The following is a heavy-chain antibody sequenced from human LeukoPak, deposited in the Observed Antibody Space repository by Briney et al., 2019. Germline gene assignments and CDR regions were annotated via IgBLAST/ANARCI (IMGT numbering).Heavy chain of an antibody. CDR3: ARDEEYQLLFGFDP. CDR2: MSPNSGNT. D-gene: IGHD2-2*01. Sequence: ASVKVSCKASGYTFTSYDINWVRQATGQGLEWMEWMSPNSGNTGYAQKFQGRVTMTRNTSISTAYMELSSLRSEDTAVYYCARDEEYQLLFGFDPWGQGTLVTVSS. J-gene: IGHJ5*02. CDR1: GYTFTSYD. V-gene: IGHV1-8*01.